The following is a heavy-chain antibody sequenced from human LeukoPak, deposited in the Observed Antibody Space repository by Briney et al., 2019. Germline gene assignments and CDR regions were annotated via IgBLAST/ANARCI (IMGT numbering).Heavy chain of an antibody. CDR3: AKGTTGMAPRGSFDD. CDR2: ISGSGGST. J-gene: IGHJ4*02. D-gene: IGHD5-18*01. CDR1: GFTFSTYA. Sequence: PGGSLRLSCALSGFTFSTYAMNWVRQAPGKGLEWVSVISGSGGSTYYADSVKGRFTISRDNSKNTLYLQMNSLTVEDTAVDYCAKGTTGMAPRGSFDDWGQGTLVTVSS. V-gene: IGHV3-23*01.